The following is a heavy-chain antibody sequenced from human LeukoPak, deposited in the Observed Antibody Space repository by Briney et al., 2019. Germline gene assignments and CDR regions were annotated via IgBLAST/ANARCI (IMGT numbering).Heavy chain of an antibody. CDR2: INSDGSWT. J-gene: IGHJ4*02. D-gene: IGHD3-22*01. CDR3: AATYYYDSSGYYGKYDY. V-gene: IGHV3-74*01. Sequence: QPGGSLRLSCAASGNYWMHWVRQAPGKGLVWVSHINSDGSWTSYADSVKGRFTISKDNAKNSLYLQMNSLRAEDTALYYCAATYYYDSSGYYGKYDYWGQGTLVTVSS. CDR1: GNYW.